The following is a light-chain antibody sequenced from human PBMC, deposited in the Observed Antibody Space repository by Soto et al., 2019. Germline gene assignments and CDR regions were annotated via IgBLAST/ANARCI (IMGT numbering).Light chain of an antibody. CDR1: SSDVGGYNY. V-gene: IGLV2-14*01. Sequence: QSALTQPRSVSGSPGQSVTISCTGTSSDVGGYNYVSWYQQHPGKAPKLMIYDVSKRPSGISNRFSGSKSGNTASLTISGLQAEDEADYYCSSFTSSSTQVLGGGTKLTVL. CDR3: SSFTSSSTQV. CDR2: DVS. J-gene: IGLJ3*02.